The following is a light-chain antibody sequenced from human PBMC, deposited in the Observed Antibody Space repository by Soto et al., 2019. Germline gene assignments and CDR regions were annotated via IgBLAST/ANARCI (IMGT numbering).Light chain of an antibody. CDR3: QQYGNSPPT. V-gene: IGKV3-20*01. CDR1: QSLSSTY. Sequence: EIVLTQSPGTLSLSPGERATLSCRASQSLSSTYLAWYQQKPGQAPRLRIYGASSRATGIPDRFIGSGSATDFTLTISRLEPEDFAVYHCQQYGNSPPTFGGGTKVEI. CDR2: GAS. J-gene: IGKJ4*01.